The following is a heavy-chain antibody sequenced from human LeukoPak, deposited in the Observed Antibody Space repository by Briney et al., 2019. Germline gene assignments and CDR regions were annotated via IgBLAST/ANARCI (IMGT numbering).Heavy chain of an antibody. CDR1: GFTFSSYW. CDR2: INQDGSAK. V-gene: IGHV3-7*01. J-gene: IGHJ4*02. Sequence: GGSLRLSCAASGFTFSSYWMSWVRQAPGKGLEWEANINQDGSAKDYGGSVEGRFTISRDNAKNSLYLQMNRLTAEDTAVYFCASAPNENYFDFWGQGTLVTVSS. CDR3: ASAPNENYFDF.